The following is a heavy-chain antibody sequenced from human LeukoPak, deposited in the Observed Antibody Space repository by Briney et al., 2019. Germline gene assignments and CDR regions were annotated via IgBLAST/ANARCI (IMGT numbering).Heavy chain of an antibody. J-gene: IGHJ3*02. D-gene: IGHD3-22*01. V-gene: IGHV3-21*01. Sequence: GGSLRLSCAASGFTFSSYEMNWVRQAPGRGLEWVSCISSSSSYIYYADSVKGRFTISRDNAKNSLYLQMNSLRVEDTAVYYCARPENRYDSSGPPIWGQGTMVTVSS. CDR2: ISSSSSYI. CDR1: GFTFSSYE. CDR3: ARPENRYDSSGPPI.